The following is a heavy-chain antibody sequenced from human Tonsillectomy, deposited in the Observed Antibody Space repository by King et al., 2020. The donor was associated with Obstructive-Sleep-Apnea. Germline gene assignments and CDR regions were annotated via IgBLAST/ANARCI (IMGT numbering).Heavy chain of an antibody. Sequence: EVQLVESGGGLVKPGGSLRITCAASGFTFSSYAINWVRQAPGKGLEWVAFISSRSGYIYYADAVRGRFTISRDNAKNSVFLQMNSRRAEDTAVYYCARVVKTTAGLDPWGQGILVTVSS. CDR1: GFTFSSYA. CDR3: ARVVKTTAGLDP. CDR2: ISSRSGYI. V-gene: IGHV3-21*01. J-gene: IGHJ5*02. D-gene: IGHD4-17*01.